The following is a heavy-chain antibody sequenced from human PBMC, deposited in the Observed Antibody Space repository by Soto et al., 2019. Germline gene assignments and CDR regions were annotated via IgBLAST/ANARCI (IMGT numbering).Heavy chain of an antibody. CDR3: SRGKKDYGLGYFDF. D-gene: IGHD4-17*01. CDR1: GFTFSSYS. V-gene: IGHV3-21*01. J-gene: IGHJ4*02. CDR2: ISSSSSYI. Sequence: GGSLRLSCAASGFTFSSYSMNWVRQAPGKGLEWVSSISSSSSYIYYADSVKGRFTISRDNAKNSLYLQMNSLRAEDTAVYYCSRGKKDYGLGYFDFWGQGNLVTVSS.